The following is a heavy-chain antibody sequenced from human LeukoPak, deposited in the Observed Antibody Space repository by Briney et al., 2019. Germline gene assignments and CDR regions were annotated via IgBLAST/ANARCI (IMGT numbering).Heavy chain of an antibody. CDR1: GFTFSSYS. Sequence: GGSLRLSCAASGFTFSSYSMNWVRQAPGKGLEWVSSISSSSSTTYYADSVKGRFTISRDNAKNSLYLQMNSLRAEDTAVYYCASDDYVSQYYFDYWGQGTLVTVSS. V-gene: IGHV3-48*04. D-gene: IGHD3-16*01. CDR3: ASDDYVSQYYFDY. J-gene: IGHJ4*02. CDR2: ISSSSSTT.